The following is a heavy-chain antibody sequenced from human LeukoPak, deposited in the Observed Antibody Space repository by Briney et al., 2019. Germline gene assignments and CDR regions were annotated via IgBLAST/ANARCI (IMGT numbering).Heavy chain of an antibody. J-gene: IGHJ5*02. CDR2: IYPGDSDT. V-gene: IGHV5-51*01. CDR3: ARVAARPAWFDP. CDR1: GYSFTRYW. D-gene: IGHD6-6*01. Sequence: GESLKISCKGSGYSFTRYWIGWVCQMPGKGLEWMGIIYPGDSDTRYSPSFQGQVTISADKSISTAYLQWSSLKASDTAMYYSARVAARPAWFDPWGQGTLVTVSS.